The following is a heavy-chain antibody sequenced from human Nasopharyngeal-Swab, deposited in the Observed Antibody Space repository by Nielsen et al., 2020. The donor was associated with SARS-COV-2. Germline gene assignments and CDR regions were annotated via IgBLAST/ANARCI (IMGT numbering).Heavy chain of an antibody. CDR3: ARYCSTTSCPRGFDY. J-gene: IGHJ4*02. CDR2: IKQSGSGQ. Sequence: LRQPPGKGLEGVAHIKQSGSGQYYVDSVKGRFTISRDNAKNSLSLQMNSLRAEDTAVYYCARYCSTTSCPRGFDYWGQGTLVTVSS. D-gene: IGHD2-2*01. V-gene: IGHV3-7*01.